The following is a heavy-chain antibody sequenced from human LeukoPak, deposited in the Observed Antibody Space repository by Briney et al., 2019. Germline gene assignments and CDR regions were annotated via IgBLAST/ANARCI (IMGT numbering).Heavy chain of an antibody. V-gene: IGHV5-51*01. CDR2: IYPGDSDT. CDR3: ARPQYDTIGWYVLVY. D-gene: IGHD6-19*01. J-gene: IGHJ4*02. CDR1: GYSFTSYW. Sequence: GESLKISCKGSGYSFTSYWIGWVRQMPGKGLEWMGIIYPGDSDTRYSPSFQGQVTISADKSISTAYLQWSSLKASDTAMYYCARPQYDTIGWYVLVYWGQGTLVTVSS.